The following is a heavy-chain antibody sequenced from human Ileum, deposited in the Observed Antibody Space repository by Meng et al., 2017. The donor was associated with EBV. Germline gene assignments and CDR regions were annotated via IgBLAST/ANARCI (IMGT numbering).Heavy chain of an antibody. CDR3: ARDPAYPRGLFDS. J-gene: IGHJ4*02. CDR2: IYRSGSS. Sequence: LSMQESGPGTVKPLEPRSLMLSGCGYSISKIANYWNWIRRSPGKGLEWIASIYRSGSSSFDPSLKSRVSLSLDTSKNQFSLKLSSVTAADTALYYCARDPAYPRGLFDSWGQGILVTVSS. D-gene: IGHD3-10*01. CDR1: GYSISKIANY. V-gene: IGHV4-39*07.